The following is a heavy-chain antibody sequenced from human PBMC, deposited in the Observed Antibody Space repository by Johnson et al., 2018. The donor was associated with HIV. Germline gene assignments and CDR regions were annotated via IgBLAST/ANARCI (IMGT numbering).Heavy chain of an antibody. D-gene: IGHD1-14*01. CDR1: GFTFSSYG. J-gene: IGHJ3*02. CDR3: AKGGSLTQDAPFDI. CDR2: IWYDGSNK. Sequence: QVQLVESGGGVVQPGRSLRLSCAASGFTFSSYGMHWVRQAPGTGLEWVAVIWYDGSNKYYADSVKGRFTISRDNSKNTLYLQMNSLRTEDTAVYYCAKGGSLTQDAPFDIWGQGTMVTVSS. V-gene: IGHV3-33*06.